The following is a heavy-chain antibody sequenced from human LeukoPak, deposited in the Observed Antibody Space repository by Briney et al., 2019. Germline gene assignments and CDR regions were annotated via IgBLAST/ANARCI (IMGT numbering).Heavy chain of an antibody. J-gene: IGHJ4*02. Sequence: GGSLRLSCAASGFTVRSYYMAWVRQAPGKGLEWVSGIYSGGDTYYADSVKGRFTISRDNSKNMIYLEMSSLKAEDTAVYYCAKERNLEIAVAGTIFDYWGQGTLVTVSS. CDR1: GFTVRSYY. CDR3: AKERNLEIAVAGTIFDY. CDR2: IYSGGDT. D-gene: IGHD6-19*01. V-gene: IGHV3-66*01.